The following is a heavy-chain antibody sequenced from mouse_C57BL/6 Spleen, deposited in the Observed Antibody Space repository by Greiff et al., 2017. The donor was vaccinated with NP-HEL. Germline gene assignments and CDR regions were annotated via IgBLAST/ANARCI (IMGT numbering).Heavy chain of an antibody. CDR2: ISGGGGNT. CDR1: GFTFSSYT. D-gene: IGHD1-1*01. J-gene: IGHJ2*01. CDR3: ARHGGSSPFDY. V-gene: IGHV5-9*01. Sequence: EVQRVESGGGLVKPGGSLKLSCAASGFTFSSYTMSWVRQTPEKRLEWVATISGGGGNTYYPDSVKGRFTISRDNAKNTLYLQMSSLRSEDTALYYCARHGGSSPFDYWGQGTTLTVSS.